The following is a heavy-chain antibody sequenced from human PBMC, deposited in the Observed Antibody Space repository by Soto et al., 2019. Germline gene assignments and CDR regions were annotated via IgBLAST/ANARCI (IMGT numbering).Heavy chain of an antibody. J-gene: IGHJ4*02. Sequence: PGGSLRLSCAASGFTFSSYSMNWVRQAPGKGLEWVSSISSSSSYIYYADSVKGRFTISRDNAKSSLYLQMNSLRAEDTAVYYCARGRAARPTPIDYWGQGTLVTV. CDR1: GFTFSSYS. CDR3: ARGRAARPTPIDY. V-gene: IGHV3-21*01. D-gene: IGHD6-6*01. CDR2: ISSSSSYI.